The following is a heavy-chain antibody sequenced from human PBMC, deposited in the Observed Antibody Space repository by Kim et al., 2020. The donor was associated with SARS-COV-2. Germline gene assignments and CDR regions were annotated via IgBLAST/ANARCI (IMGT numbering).Heavy chain of an antibody. V-gene: IGHV4-39*01. CDR2: IYYSGST. CDR3: ARHYGGGEQQLDPRPYYFDY. Sequence: SETLSLTCTVSGGSISSSSYYWGWIRQPPGKGLEWIGSIYYSGSTYYNPSLKSRVTISVDTSKNQFSLKLSSVTAADTAVYYCARHYGGGEQQLDPRPYYFDYWGQGTLVTVSS. D-gene: IGHD6-13*01. CDR1: GGSISSSSYY. J-gene: IGHJ4*02.